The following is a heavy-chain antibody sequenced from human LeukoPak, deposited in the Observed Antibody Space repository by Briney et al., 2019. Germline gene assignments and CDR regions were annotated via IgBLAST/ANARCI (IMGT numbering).Heavy chain of an antibody. Sequence: SETLSLTCTVSGGSISSYYWSWIRQPPGKGPEWIGYIYYSGSTNYNPSLKSRVTISVDTSKNQFSLKLSSVTAADTAVYYCAREAVTLAAFDIWGQGTMVTVSS. D-gene: IGHD3-16*01. J-gene: IGHJ3*02. V-gene: IGHV4-59*12. CDR2: IYYSGST. CDR3: AREAVTLAAFDI. CDR1: GGSISSYY.